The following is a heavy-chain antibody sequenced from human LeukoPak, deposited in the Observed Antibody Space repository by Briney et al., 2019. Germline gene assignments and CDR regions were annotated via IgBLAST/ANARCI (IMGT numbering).Heavy chain of an antibody. CDR1: GFTLSSYW. CDR3: ARDRDYDILPGYFDY. V-gene: IGHV3-7*01. Sequence: GRSLRLSCAASGFTLSSYWMSWVRHAPGNGLEWVANIKQDGREKNYVDSVKGRFTIPRDNAKNSLYLQMNSLRAEDTAVYYWARDRDYDILPGYFDYWGQGTLVTVSS. CDR2: IKQDGREK. J-gene: IGHJ4*02. D-gene: IGHD3-9*01.